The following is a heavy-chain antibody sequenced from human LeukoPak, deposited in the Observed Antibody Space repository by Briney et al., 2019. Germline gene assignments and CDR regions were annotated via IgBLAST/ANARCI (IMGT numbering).Heavy chain of an antibody. CDR1: GGSISSYY. V-gene: IGHV4-4*07. D-gene: IGHD6-13*01. CDR3: ARDLFGVGSSWSYYFDY. Sequence: SETLSLTCTVSGGSISSYYWSWIRQPAGKGLEWIGRIYTSGSTNYNPSLKSRVTMSVDTSKNQFSLKLSSVTAADTAVYYCARDLFGVGSSWSYYFDYWGQGTLVTVSS. CDR2: IYTSGST. J-gene: IGHJ4*02.